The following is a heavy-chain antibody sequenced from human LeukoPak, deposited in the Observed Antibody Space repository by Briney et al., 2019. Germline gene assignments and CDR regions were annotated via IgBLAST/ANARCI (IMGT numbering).Heavy chain of an antibody. D-gene: IGHD6-19*01. CDR3: ARDQSSSGWNNWFDP. V-gene: IGHV4-61*02. Sequence: NSSETLSLTCTVSGGSISSGSYYWSWIRQPAGKGLEWIGRIYTSGSTNYNPSLKSRVTISVDTSKNQLSLKLSSVTAADTAVYYCARDQSSSGWNNWFDPWGQGTLVTVSS. J-gene: IGHJ5*02. CDR2: IYTSGST. CDR1: GGSISSGSYY.